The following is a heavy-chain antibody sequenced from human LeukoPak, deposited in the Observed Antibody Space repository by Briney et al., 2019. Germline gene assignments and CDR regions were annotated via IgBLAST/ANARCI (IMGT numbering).Heavy chain of an antibody. CDR3: ARVIGYGAPDY. J-gene: IGHJ4*02. CDR2: IYTSGST. V-gene: IGHV4-61*02. CDR1: GGSISSGSYY. D-gene: IGHD4-17*01. Sequence: SETLSLTCTVSGGSISSGSYYWSWIRQPAGKGLEWIGRIYTSGSTYYNPSLKSRVTISVDTSKNQFSLKLSSVTAADTAVYYCARVIGYGAPDYWGQGTLVTVSS.